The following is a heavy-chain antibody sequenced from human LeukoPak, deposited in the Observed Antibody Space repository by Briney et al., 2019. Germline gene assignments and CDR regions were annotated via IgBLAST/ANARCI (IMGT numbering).Heavy chain of an antibody. CDR1: GGSISSSSYY. D-gene: IGHD5-24*01. Sequence: SETLSLTCTVSGGSISSSSYYWGWIRQPPGKGLEWTGSIYYSGSTYYNPSLKSRVTISVDTSKNQFSLKLSSVTAADTAVYYCASHRRRDGYNFDAFDIWGQGTMVTVSS. CDR2: IYYSGST. J-gene: IGHJ3*02. CDR3: ASHRRRDGYNFDAFDI. V-gene: IGHV4-39*01.